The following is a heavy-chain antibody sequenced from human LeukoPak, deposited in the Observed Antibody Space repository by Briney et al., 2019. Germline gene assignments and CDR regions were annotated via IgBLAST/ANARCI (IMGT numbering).Heavy chain of an antibody. D-gene: IGHD1-26*01. J-gene: IGHJ4*02. V-gene: IGHV3-21*01. CDR2: ISSSSSYI. CDR1: GFTFSSYS. CDR3: AKDTGLVGATRYYFDY. Sequence: GGSLRLSCAASGFTFSSYSMNWVRQAPGMGLEWVSSISSSSSYIYYADSVKGRFTISRDNAKNSLYLQMNSLRVEDTAVYYCAKDTGLVGATRYYFDYWGQGTLVTVSS.